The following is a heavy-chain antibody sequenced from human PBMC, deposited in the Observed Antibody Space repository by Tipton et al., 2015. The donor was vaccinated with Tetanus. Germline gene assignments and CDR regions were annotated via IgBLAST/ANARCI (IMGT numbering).Heavy chain of an antibody. J-gene: IGHJ3*02. Sequence: TLSLTCTVSGASVTTYYWYWMRQTPGKGLDWLGYMFYSGGTTKYNLSPKSRLSMSLHTSQNQFSLKLNSVTAADTAVYYCARRRGMIHTFDIWGQGTVVTVSS. V-gene: IGHV4-59*02. CDR2: MFYSGGT. CDR1: GASVTTYY. CDR3: ARRRGMIHTFDI. D-gene: IGHD1-14*01.